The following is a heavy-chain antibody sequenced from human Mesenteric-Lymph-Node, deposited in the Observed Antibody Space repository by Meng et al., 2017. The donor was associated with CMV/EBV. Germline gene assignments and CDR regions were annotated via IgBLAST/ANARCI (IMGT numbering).Heavy chain of an antibody. CDR3: AREDSQYYYDSSGYYNNY. CDR1: EFTLSRYE. D-gene: IGHD3-22*01. J-gene: IGHJ4*02. V-gene: IGHV3-21*01. Sequence: GGSLRLSCTASEFTLSRYEMNWVRQAPGKGLEWVSSISSSSSYIYYADSVKGRFTISRDNAKNSLYLQMNSLRAEDTAVYYCAREDSQYYYDSSGYYNNYWGQGTLVTVSS. CDR2: ISSSSSYI.